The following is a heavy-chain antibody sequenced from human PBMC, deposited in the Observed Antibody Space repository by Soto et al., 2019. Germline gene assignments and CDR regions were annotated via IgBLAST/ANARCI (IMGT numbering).Heavy chain of an antibody. J-gene: IGHJ6*02. CDR1: GDSVSSNSVA. Sequence: PSQTLSLTCAISGDSVSSNSVAWNWIRQSPSRGLEWLGRTYYRSKWFNDYAVSVKSRITINPDTSKNQFSLHLNSVTPEDTAVYYCASAVIAVTTMYYYYYGMDVWGQGTTVTVSS. D-gene: IGHD6-19*01. CDR2: TYYRSKWFN. V-gene: IGHV6-1*01. CDR3: ASAVIAVTTMYYYYYGMDV.